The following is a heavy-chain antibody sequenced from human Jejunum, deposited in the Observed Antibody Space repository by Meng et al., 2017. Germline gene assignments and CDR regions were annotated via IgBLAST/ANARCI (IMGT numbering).Heavy chain of an antibody. V-gene: IGHV4-4*02. J-gene: IGHJ4*02. CDR1: VDSISSNNR. Sequence: QVQLQESGPGLVSPSWTLPLPCSVSVDSISSNNRWTWVRQPPGRGLEWIGEIYHSGDTNYNPSLTSPVTISVDKSKNQFTLRLNSVTAADTAIYYCARDWGCRDGYCFSGLLEFWGQGILVTVSS. CDR2: IYHSGDT. D-gene: IGHD2-15*01. CDR3: ARDWGCRDGYCFSGLLEF.